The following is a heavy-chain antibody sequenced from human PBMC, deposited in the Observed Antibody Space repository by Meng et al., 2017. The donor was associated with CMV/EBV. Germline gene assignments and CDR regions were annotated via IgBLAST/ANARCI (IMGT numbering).Heavy chain of an antibody. J-gene: IGHJ6*02. Sequence: KVSCKGSGYSFTSYWIRWVRQMPGKGLEWMGIIYPGDSDTRYSPSFQGQVTISADKSISTAYLQWSSLKASDTAMYYCARHVVKDGYYYYYGMDVWGQGTTVTVSS. V-gene: IGHV5-51*01. D-gene: IGHD5-24*01. CDR3: ARHVVKDGYYYYYGMDV. CDR2: IYPGDSDT. CDR1: GYSFTSYW.